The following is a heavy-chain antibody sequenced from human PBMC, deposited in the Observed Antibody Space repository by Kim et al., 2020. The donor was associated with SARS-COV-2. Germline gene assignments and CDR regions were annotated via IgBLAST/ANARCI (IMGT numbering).Heavy chain of an antibody. V-gene: IGHV3-9*01. D-gene: IGHD6-6*01. J-gene: IGHJ3*01. CDR3: AKELVSSSARAFHF. Sequence: GGSLRLSCAASGFTFGECGMHWVRQVPGKGLEWVAGLSCNSGAIVYADSVKGRFTISRHNSENSLYLQMNSLRAEDTAVYYCAKELVSSSARAFHFSCQG. CDR1: GFTFGECG. CDR2: LSCNSGAI.